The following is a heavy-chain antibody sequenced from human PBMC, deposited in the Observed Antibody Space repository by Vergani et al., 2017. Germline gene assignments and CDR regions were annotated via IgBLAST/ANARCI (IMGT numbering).Heavy chain of an antibody. V-gene: IGHV3-23*01. CDR3: AKANPRNSGYDYLYYYHAMDV. J-gene: IGHJ6*02. D-gene: IGHD5-12*01. CDR2: ISGSGGST. Sequence: QLLESGGGLIQPGGSLRLSCAASGFTFNHYAMNWVRQAPGKGLEWVSGISGSGGSTYYAVSVKGRFTISRDSSKNTLYLQMNSLSAGDTAVYYCAKANPRNSGYDYLYYYHAMDVWGQGTTVTVSS. CDR1: GFTFNHYA.